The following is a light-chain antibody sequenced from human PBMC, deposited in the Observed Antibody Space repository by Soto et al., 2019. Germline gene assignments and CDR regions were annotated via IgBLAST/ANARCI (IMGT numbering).Light chain of an antibody. CDR2: DVS. Sequence: QSVLTQPRSVSGSPGQSVTISCTGTSSDVGGYNYVSWYQQHPGKAPKLMIYDVSKRPSGVPDRFSGSKSGNTASLTISGLQAEDEADYYCCSYAGSYIPVVFGGGTKLTV. CDR3: CSYAGSYIPVV. J-gene: IGLJ2*01. V-gene: IGLV2-11*01. CDR1: SSDVGGYNY.